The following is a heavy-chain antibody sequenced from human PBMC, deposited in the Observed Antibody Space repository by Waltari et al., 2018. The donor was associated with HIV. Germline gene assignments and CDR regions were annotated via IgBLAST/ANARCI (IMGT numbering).Heavy chain of an antibody. V-gene: IGHV4-39*07. J-gene: IGHJ4*02. Sequence: HLQLQESRQRLVKPSETRSLHCTLPGGSIRSSGYYRGWPGPPPAHVPQRAGIFLYSGDTYYSGDTYYTPSLKSRVTISLDTSKNQFSLKLGCVTAADTAVYYCARGPYYYYDHGYYTVLAGCRHYFDYWGQGTLVTISS. CDR1: GGSIRSSGYY. CDR2: FLYSGDTYYSGDT. CDR3: ARGPYYYYDHGYYTVLAGCRHYFDY. D-gene: IGHD3-3*01.